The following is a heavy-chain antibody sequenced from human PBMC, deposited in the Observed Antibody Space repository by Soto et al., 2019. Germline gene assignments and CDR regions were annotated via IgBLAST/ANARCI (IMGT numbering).Heavy chain of an antibody. J-gene: IGHJ5*02. D-gene: IGHD3-22*01. V-gene: IGHV4-31*03. CDR2: IYYSGST. CDR3: ARDTEVYDSSGYYHVDWFDP. CDR1: GGSISSGGYY. Sequence: QVQLQESGPGLVKPSQTLSLTCTVSGGSISSGGYYWSWIRQHPGKGLEWIGYIYYSGSTYYNPSRKSRVTISVDTYKNQFSLKLSSVTAADTAVYYCARDTEVYDSSGYYHVDWFDPWGQGTLVTVSS.